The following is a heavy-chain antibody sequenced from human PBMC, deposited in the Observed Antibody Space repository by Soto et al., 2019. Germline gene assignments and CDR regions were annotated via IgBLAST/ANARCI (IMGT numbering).Heavy chain of an antibody. Sequence: PGGSLRLSCAASGFIFSNSYMSWVRQTPGKGLEWVSVIYSGGNTYYADSVKGRFTISRDNSKNTLYLQMNSLRAEDTALYYCARDIHSTSSLWGQGALVTVPS. CDR2: IYSGGNT. CDR3: ARDIHSTSSL. J-gene: IGHJ4*02. V-gene: IGHV3-53*01. CDR1: GFIFSNSY. D-gene: IGHD6-6*01.